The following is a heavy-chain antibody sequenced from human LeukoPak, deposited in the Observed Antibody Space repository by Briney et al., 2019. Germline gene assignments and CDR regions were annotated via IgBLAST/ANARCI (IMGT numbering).Heavy chain of an antibody. J-gene: IGHJ4*02. CDR1: GYNFTSYW. CDR3: SRPDLGI. D-gene: IGHD7-27*01. V-gene: IGHV5-51*01. Sequence: GESLRISCKGSGYNFTSYWIAWVRQMPGKGLGWMGIIYPGDSDTRYSPTFQGQVAVSGDKSISTVYLQWSSLKASDTAMYYCSRPDLGIWGQGTLVTVSS. CDR2: IYPGDSDT.